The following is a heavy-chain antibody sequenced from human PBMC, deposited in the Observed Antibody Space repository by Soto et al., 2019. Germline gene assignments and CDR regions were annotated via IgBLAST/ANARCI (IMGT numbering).Heavy chain of an antibody. J-gene: IGHJ6*02. V-gene: IGHV4-4*07. Sequence: SETLSLTCTVSGDSISDYYWSLIRQPAGKGLEWIGGFYYSGNTKSNPSLKSRVTMSADTSKNQFSLSLRSVTAADSAFYYCARMYNSGFYRPEGDYFFYGMDVWGQGTKVTVSS. CDR2: FYYSGNT. CDR3: ARMYNSGFYRPEGDYFFYGMDV. CDR1: GDSISDYY. D-gene: IGHD6-19*01.